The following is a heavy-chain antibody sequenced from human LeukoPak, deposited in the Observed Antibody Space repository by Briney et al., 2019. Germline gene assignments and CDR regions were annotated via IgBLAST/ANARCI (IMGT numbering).Heavy chain of an antibody. J-gene: IGHJ5*02. CDR2: ISAYNGNT. V-gene: IGHV1-18*01. Sequence: ASVKVSCKASGYTFTSYGISWVRQAPGQGLEWMGWISAYNGNTNYAQKLQGRVSMTTDTSTSTAYMELRSLRSDDTAVYYCARDLEPTRRVRGVNWFDPWGQGTLVTVSS. CDR1: GYTFTSYG. D-gene: IGHD3-10*01. CDR3: ARDLEPTRRVRGVNWFDP.